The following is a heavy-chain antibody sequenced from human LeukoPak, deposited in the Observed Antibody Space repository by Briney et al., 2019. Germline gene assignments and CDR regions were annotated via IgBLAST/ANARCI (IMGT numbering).Heavy chain of an antibody. CDR2: IYPRDGST. CDR1: GYTFTSNY. J-gene: IGHJ4*02. V-gene: IGHV1-46*01. Sequence: ASVTVSCKASGYTFTSNYIHWVRQAPGQGLEWMGMIYPRDGSTSYAQKFQGRVTVTRDTSTSTVHMELSGLRSEDTAVYYCARDQEGFDYGGQGTLVTVSS. CDR3: ARDQEGFDY.